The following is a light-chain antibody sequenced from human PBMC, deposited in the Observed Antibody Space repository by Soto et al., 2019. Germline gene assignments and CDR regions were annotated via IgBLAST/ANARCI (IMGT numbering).Light chain of an antibody. Sequence: QSALTQPRSVSGSPGQSVTIFCTGTSSDVGGYNYVSWYQQHPGKAPKLMIYDVTQRPSGVPDRFSGSKSGNTASLTISVLQADDEADYSCCSYAGSYTLVFGGGTKLTVL. J-gene: IGLJ3*02. V-gene: IGLV2-11*01. CDR2: DVT. CDR1: SSDVGGYNY. CDR3: CSYAGSYTLV.